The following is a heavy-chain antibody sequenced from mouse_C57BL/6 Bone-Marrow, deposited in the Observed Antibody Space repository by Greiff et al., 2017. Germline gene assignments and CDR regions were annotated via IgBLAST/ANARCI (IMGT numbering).Heavy chain of an antibody. Sequence: VESGGDLVKPGGSLKLSCAASGFTFSSYGMSWVRQTPDKRLEWVATISSGGSYTYYPDSVKGRFTISRDNAKNTLYLQMSSLKSEDTAMYYCARLLRKYFDYWGQGTTLTVSS. D-gene: IGHD2-3*01. CDR3: ARLLRKYFDY. CDR1: GFTFSSYG. CDR2: ISSGGSYT. J-gene: IGHJ2*01. V-gene: IGHV5-6*01.